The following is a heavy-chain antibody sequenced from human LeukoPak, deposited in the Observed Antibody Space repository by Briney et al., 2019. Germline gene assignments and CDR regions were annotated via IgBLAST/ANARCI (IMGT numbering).Heavy chain of an antibody. J-gene: IGHJ5*02. Sequence: ASVKVSSKTSGDTFTRNWMHWVRQGPGQGLEWMGVINPNGDYTMYAQKFQGRVTVTRDMSSRTDYMELGSLRSDDTAVYYCARDHSIDDKSWWLDPWGQGTLVIVSS. CDR2: INPNGDYT. CDR1: GDTFTRNW. V-gene: IGHV1-46*01. CDR3: ARDHSIDDKSWWLDP. D-gene: IGHD1-1*01.